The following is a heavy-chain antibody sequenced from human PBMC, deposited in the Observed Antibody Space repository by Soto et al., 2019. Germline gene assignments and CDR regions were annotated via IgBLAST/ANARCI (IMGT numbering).Heavy chain of an antibody. D-gene: IGHD5-18*01. CDR1: GGSISSYY. CDR3: AREGVTPSYYYYYGMDV. J-gene: IGHJ6*02. V-gene: IGHV4-59*01. Sequence: SETLSLTCTVSGGSISSYYWSWIRQPPGKGLEWIGYIYYSGSTNYKSSLKSRVTISVDTSKNQFSLKLSSVTAADTAVYYCAREGVTPSYYYYYGMDVWGQGTTVTVSS. CDR2: IYYSGST.